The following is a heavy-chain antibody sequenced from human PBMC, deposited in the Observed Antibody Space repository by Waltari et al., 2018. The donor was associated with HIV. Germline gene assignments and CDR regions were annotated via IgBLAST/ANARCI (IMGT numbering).Heavy chain of an antibody. CDR3: ASLYNYVWGSPPPFDY. CDR1: GFTFSSYG. Sequence: EVQLVESGGGLVQPGGSLRLSCAASGFTFSSYGWHWVRQAPGKGLVWVSRINSDGSSTNYADSVKGRFTISRDNAKNTVYLQMNSLRAEDTALYYCASLYNYVWGSPPPFDYWGQGTLVTVSS. V-gene: IGHV3-74*01. CDR2: INSDGSST. J-gene: IGHJ4*02. D-gene: IGHD3-16*01.